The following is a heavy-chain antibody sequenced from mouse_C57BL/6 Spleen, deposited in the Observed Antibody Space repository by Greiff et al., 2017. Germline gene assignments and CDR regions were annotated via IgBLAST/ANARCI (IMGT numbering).Heavy chain of an antibody. CDR1: GFNIKDYY. J-gene: IGHJ4*01. CDR3: TTRITTVYAMDY. Sequence: VQLQQSGAELVRPGASVKLSCTASGFNIKDYYMHWVKQRPEQGLEWIGRIDPEDGDTEYAPEFQGKATMTADTSSNTAYLQLSSLTSEDTAVYYCTTRITTVYAMDYWGQGTSVTVSS. CDR2: IDPEDGDT. D-gene: IGHD1-1*01. V-gene: IGHV14-1*01.